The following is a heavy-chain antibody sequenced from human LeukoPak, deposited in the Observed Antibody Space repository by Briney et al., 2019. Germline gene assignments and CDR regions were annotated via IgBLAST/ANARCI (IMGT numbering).Heavy chain of an antibody. Sequence: GGSLRLSCAASGFTFSSYSMNWVRQAPGKGLEWVSSISSSSSYIYYADSVKGRFTISRDNAKNSLYLQMNSLRAEDTAVYYCARDSPLYSSSWAGDFDHWGQGTLVTVSS. V-gene: IGHV3-21*01. J-gene: IGHJ4*02. CDR3: ARDSPLYSSSWAGDFDH. CDR1: GFTFSSYS. CDR2: ISSSSSYI. D-gene: IGHD6-13*01.